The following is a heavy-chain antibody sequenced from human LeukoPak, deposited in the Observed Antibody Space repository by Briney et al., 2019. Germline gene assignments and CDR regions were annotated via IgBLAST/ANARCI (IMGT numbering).Heavy chain of an antibody. CDR1: GYTFTNYY. CDR3: ARAPLGQLNLSPPDY. CDR2: INPNSGGT. V-gene: IGHV1-2*02. Sequence: VASVKVSCKTSGYTFTNYYVHWVRQAPGQGLEWMGWINPNSGGTNYAQKFQGRVTMTRDTSISTAYMEPSRLRSDDTAVYYCARAPLGQLNLSPPDYWGQGTLVTVSS. D-gene: IGHD6-13*01. J-gene: IGHJ4*02.